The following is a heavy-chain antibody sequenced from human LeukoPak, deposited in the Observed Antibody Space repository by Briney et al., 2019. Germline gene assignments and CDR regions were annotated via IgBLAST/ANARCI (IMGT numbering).Heavy chain of an antibody. CDR3: ARHGWNPAIAVIYGMDV. CDR1: GGSISSNSYF. CDR2: IHYSGTT. D-gene: IGHD6-19*01. J-gene: IGHJ6*02. Sequence: PSETLSLTCTVSGGSISSNSYFWGWIRQPPGKGLEWIGSIHYSGTTHYNPSLKSRGIISVDTSENQLSLKLSSVTAADTAVYYCARHGWNPAIAVIYGMDVWGQGTTVTVSS. V-gene: IGHV4-39*01.